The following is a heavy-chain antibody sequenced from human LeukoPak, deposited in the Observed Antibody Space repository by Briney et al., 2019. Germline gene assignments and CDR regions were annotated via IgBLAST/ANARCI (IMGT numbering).Heavy chain of an antibody. CDR2: ISSSGSTI. CDR3: ARRGPSFSYYDILRNFYMDV. V-gene: IGHV3-11*01. CDR1: GFTFSDYY. J-gene: IGHJ6*03. D-gene: IGHD3-9*01. Sequence: GGSLRLSCAASGFTFSDYYMSWIRQAPGKGLEWVSYISSSGSTIYYADSVKGRFTISRDNAKNSLYLQMNSLRAEDTAVYYCARRGPSFSYYDILRNFYMDVWGKGTTVTVSS.